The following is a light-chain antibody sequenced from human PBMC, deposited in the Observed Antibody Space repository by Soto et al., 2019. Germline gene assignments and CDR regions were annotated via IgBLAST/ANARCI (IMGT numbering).Light chain of an antibody. CDR3: QQYDCSPLT. J-gene: IGKJ1*01. Sequence: EIVLTQSPDTLSLSPGERATLSCRASQSVSSSYLAWYQQKPGQAPRLLIYGASSRATGIPDRFSGSGSGTDFTLTISRLEPEDFAVYYCQQYDCSPLTFGQGTKVEIK. CDR1: QSVSSSY. V-gene: IGKV3-20*01. CDR2: GAS.